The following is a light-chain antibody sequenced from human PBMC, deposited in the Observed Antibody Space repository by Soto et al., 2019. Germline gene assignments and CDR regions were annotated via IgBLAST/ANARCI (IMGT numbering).Light chain of an antibody. V-gene: IGKV3-15*01. CDR3: QQYNNWWT. CDR2: CAS. CDR1: QSVSSN. Sequence: EIVMTQSPATLSVSPGERATLSCRASQSVSSNLAWYQQKPGQAPRLLIYCASTRATGIPARFSGSGSGTEFTLTISRLQSEYFAVYYCQQYNNWWTFGQGTKVEIK. J-gene: IGKJ1*01.